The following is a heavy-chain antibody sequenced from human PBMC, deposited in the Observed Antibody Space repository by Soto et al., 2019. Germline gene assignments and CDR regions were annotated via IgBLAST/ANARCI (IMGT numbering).Heavy chain of an antibody. Sequence: PGGPLNIPCKDSGYTFGTYWIGWVRPMPGKRLEWMGMIYPGDSNTRYSPSFQGQVTISADKSISTAYLQWSSLQASDTAMYYCARGTTINWFDPWGQGTLVTVSS. CDR3: ARGTTINWFDP. CDR1: GYTFGTYW. J-gene: IGHJ5*02. V-gene: IGHV5-51*01. CDR2: IYPGDSNT. D-gene: IGHD4-17*01.